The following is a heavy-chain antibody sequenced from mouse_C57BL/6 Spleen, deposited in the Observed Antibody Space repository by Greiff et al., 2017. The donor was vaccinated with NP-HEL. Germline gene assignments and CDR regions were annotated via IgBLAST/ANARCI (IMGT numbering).Heavy chain of an antibody. J-gene: IGHJ4*01. CDR3: ARRDYGYDAGFYAMDY. CDR1: GYTFTDYN. V-gene: IGHV1-22*01. D-gene: IGHD2-2*01. CDR2: INTNNGGT. Sequence: EVQLQQSGPELVKPGASVKMSRMASGYTFTDYNMHWVKQSHGKSLEWIGYINTNNGGTSYNQKFKVKATLTVNKSARSAYMELRSLTSGDSAIYYCARRDYGYDAGFYAMDYWGQGTSVTVSS.